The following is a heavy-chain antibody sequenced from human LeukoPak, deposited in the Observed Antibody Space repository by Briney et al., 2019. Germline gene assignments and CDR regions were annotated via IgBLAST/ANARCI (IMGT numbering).Heavy chain of an antibody. Sequence: GASVKVSCKASGYTFTSYYMHWVRQAPGQGLEWMGIINPSGGSTSYAQKFQGRVTMTRDTSTSTVYMELGSLRSEDTAVYYCARDGKYYYDSSGYPLDYWGQGTLITVSS. CDR3: ARDGKYYYDSSGYPLDY. CDR2: INPSGGST. V-gene: IGHV1-46*01. CDR1: GYTFTSYY. J-gene: IGHJ4*02. D-gene: IGHD3-22*01.